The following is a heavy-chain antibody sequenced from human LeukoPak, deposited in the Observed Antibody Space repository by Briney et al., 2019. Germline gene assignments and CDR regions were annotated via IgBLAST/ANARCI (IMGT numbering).Heavy chain of an antibody. J-gene: IGHJ4*02. CDR1: GLTFSSYG. CDR2: IRYDGSNK. CDR3: GSSVSAPY. D-gene: IGHD2-21*02. V-gene: IGHV3-30*02. Sequence: PGGSLRLSCAASGLTFSSYGMHWVRQAPGKGLEWVAFIRYDGSNKYYADSVKGRFTISRDNAKNTLYLQMDSLRAEDTAVYYCGSSVSAPYWGQGTLVTVSS.